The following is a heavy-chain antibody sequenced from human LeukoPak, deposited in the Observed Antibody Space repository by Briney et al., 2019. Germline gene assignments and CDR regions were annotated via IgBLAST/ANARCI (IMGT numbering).Heavy chain of an antibody. Sequence: GGSLRLSCAASGFTFSSYAMHWVRQAPGKGLEWVANIKQDGSEKYYVDSVKGRFTISRDNAKNSLYLQMNSLRAEDTAVYYCARAISIFGVVMSAFDIWGQGTMVTVSS. V-gene: IGHV3-7*01. J-gene: IGHJ3*02. CDR2: IKQDGSEK. CDR1: GFTFSSYA. D-gene: IGHD3-3*01. CDR3: ARAISIFGVVMSAFDI.